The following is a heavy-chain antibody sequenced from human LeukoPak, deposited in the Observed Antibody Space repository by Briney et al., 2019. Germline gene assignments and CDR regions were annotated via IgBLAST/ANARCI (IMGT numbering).Heavy chain of an antibody. V-gene: IGHV1-2*02. Sequence: ASVKVSCKASGYTFTGYYMHWVRQAPGQGLEWMGWINPNSGGTNYAQKFQGRVTMTRDTSISTAYMELSRLRSDDTAVYYCARANFATMIVVVITSFDYWGQGTLVTVSS. J-gene: IGHJ4*02. D-gene: IGHD3-22*01. CDR3: ARANFATMIVVVITSFDY. CDR1: GYTFTGYY. CDR2: INPNSGGT.